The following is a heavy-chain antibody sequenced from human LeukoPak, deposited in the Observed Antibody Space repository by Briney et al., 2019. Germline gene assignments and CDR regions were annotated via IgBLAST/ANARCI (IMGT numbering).Heavy chain of an antibody. CDR3: ARASGSGSYFDY. D-gene: IGHD1-26*01. CDR1: GYTFTSYG. CDR2: IIPILGIA. J-gene: IGHJ4*02. Sequence: GASVKVSCKASGYTFTSYGISWVRQAPGQGLEWMGRIIPILGIANYAQKFQGRVTITADKSTSTAYMELSSLRSEDTAVYYCARASGSGSYFDYWGQGTLVTVSS. V-gene: IGHV1-69*04.